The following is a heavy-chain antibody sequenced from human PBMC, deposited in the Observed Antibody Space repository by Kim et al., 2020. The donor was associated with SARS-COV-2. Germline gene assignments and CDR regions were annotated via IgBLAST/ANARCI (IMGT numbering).Heavy chain of an antibody. CDR3: AKDTPTYYYDSSGYLVDY. J-gene: IGHJ4*02. D-gene: IGHD3-22*01. Sequence: KGRFTISRDNSKNTLYLQMNSLRAEDTAVYYCAKDTPTYYYDSSGYLVDYWGQGTLVTVSS. V-gene: IGHV3-30*02.